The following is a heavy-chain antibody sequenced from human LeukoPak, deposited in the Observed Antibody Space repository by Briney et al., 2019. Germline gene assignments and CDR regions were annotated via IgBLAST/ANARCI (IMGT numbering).Heavy chain of an antibody. D-gene: IGHD1-1*01. CDR1: GGSISSSSYY. J-gene: IGHJ4*02. V-gene: IGHV4-39*01. CDR2: IYYRGST. Sequence: SETLSLTCTVSGGSISSSSYYWGWIRQPPGKGLEWIGSIYYRGSTYYNPSLKSRVTISVDTSKNQFSLKLSSVTAADTAVYYCARQSYYSWNRFDNWGQGTLVAVSS. CDR3: ARQSYYSWNRFDN.